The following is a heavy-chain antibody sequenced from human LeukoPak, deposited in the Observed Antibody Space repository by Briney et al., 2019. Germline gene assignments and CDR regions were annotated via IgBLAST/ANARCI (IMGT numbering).Heavy chain of an antibody. CDR2: INHSGST. J-gene: IGHJ4*02. Sequence: ASETLSLTCAVYGGSFSGYYWSWIRQPPGRGLEWIGEINHSGSTNYNPSLKSRVTISVDTSKNQFSLKLSSVTAADTSVYYCAREPPGYWGQGILVTVSS. CDR3: AREPPGY. CDR1: GGSFSGYY. V-gene: IGHV4-34*01.